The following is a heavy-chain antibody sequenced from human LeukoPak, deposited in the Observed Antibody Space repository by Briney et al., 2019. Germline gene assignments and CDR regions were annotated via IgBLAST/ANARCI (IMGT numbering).Heavy chain of an antibody. J-gene: IGHJ4*02. Sequence: GGSLRLSCAASGFTFSSYAMHWVRQAPGKGLEWVAVISYDGSNKYYADSVKGRFTISRDNSKNTLYLQMNSLRAGDTAVYYCARDRPYYYDSSGYYYWGQGTLVTVSS. CDR2: ISYDGSNK. CDR3: ARDRPYYYDSSGYYY. CDR1: GFTFSSYA. D-gene: IGHD3-22*01. V-gene: IGHV3-30-3*01.